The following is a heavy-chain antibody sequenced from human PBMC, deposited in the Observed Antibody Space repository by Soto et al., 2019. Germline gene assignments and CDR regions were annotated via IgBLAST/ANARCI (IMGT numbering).Heavy chain of an antibody. CDR2: ISSSSSTI. D-gene: IGHD2-21*02. CDR1: GFTFSSYS. Sequence: EVQLVESGGGLVQPGGSLRLSCAASGFTFSSYSMNWVRQAPGKGLEWVSYISSSSSTIYYADSVKGRFTISRDNAKNSLYLQMNSLRDEDTAVYYCARAQFYCGGACGYYFDYWGQGTLLPVSS. V-gene: IGHV3-48*02. J-gene: IGHJ4*02. CDR3: ARAQFYCGGACGYYFDY.